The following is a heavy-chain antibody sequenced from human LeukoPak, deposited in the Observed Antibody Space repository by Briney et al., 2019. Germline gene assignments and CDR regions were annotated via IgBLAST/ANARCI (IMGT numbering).Heavy chain of an antibody. CDR1: GGTFSSYT. D-gene: IGHD2-2*02. J-gene: IGHJ4*02. CDR3: AGCSSTSCYRGNY. V-gene: IGHV1-69*02. CDR2: IIPILGIA. Sequence: SVKVSCKASGGTFSSYTISWVRQAPGQGLEWTGRIIPILGIANYAQKFQGRVTITADKSTSTAYMELSSLRSEDTAVYYCAGCSSTSCYRGNYWGQGTLVTVSS.